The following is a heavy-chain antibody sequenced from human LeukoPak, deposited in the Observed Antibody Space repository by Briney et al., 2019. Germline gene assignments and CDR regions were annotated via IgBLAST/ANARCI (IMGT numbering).Heavy chain of an antibody. Sequence: SETLSLTCTVSGGSISSYYWSWIRQPPGKGLEWIGYTYYSGSTNYNPSLKSRVTISVDTSKNQFSLKLSSVTAADTAVYYCAGGEIAVEYYFDYWGQGTLVTVSS. CDR2: TYYSGST. D-gene: IGHD6-19*01. V-gene: IGHV4-59*08. CDR1: GGSISSYY. J-gene: IGHJ4*02. CDR3: AGGEIAVEYYFDY.